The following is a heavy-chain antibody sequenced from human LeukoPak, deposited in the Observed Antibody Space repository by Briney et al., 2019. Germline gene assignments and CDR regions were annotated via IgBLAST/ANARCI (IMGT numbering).Heavy chain of an antibody. V-gene: IGHV4-39*07. CDR2: IYYSGST. Sequence: PSETLSLTCTVSGGSISSSYYYWGWIRQPPGKGLEWIGSIYYSGSTYYNPSLKSRVTISVDTSKNQFSLKLSSVTAADTAVYYCARNAWRNAFDIWGQGTMVTVSS. CDR3: ARNAWRNAFDI. D-gene: IGHD3-3*01. J-gene: IGHJ3*02. CDR1: GGSISSSYYY.